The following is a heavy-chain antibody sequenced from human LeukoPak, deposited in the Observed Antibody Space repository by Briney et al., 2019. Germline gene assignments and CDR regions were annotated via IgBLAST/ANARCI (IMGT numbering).Heavy chain of an antibody. J-gene: IGHJ4*02. V-gene: IGHV1-18*01. CDR3: ARSVWGSYRYSRYFDY. Sequence: ASVKVSCKASGYTFTSYGISWVRQAPGQGLEWMGWVSAYNGNTNYAQKLQGRVTMTTDTSTSTAYMELRSLRSDDTAVYYCARSVWGSYRYSRYFDYWGQGTLVTVSS. CDR1: GYTFTSYG. D-gene: IGHD3-16*02. CDR2: VSAYNGNT.